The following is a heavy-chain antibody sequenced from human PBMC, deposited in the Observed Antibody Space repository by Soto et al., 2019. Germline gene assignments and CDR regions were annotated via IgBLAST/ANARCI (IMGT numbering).Heavy chain of an antibody. D-gene: IGHD3-10*01. J-gene: IGHJ6*02. CDR1: GFTFSSYA. CDR3: AKGTHTNYFYYGMDV. V-gene: IGHV3-23*01. CDR2: ISGSGGST. Sequence: EVQLLESGGGLVQPGGSLRLSCAASGFTFSSYAMSWVRQAPGKGVEWVSAISGSGGSTYYADSVRGRFTISRDNSKNTLYLQMNSLRDEDTAVYYCAKGTHTNYFYYGMDVWGQGTTVTVSS.